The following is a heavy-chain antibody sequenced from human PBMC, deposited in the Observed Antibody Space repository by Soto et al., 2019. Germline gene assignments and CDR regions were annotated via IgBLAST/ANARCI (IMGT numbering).Heavy chain of an antibody. J-gene: IGHJ4*02. CDR2: TQNKANSYTT. Sequence: GGSLRLSCAASGFTFSDHYMDWVRQAPGKGLEWVGRTQNKANSYTTKYAASVKGRFTISRDDSENSLYLQMNSLKTEDTAVYYCTSELQVDYWGQGSVVTVSS. D-gene: IGHD3-10*01. V-gene: IGHV3-72*01. CDR3: TSELQVDY. CDR1: GFTFSDHY.